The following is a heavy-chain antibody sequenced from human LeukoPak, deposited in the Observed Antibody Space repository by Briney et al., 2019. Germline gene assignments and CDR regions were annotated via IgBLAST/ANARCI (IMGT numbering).Heavy chain of an antibody. CDR2: ISDSGANT. V-gene: IGHV3-23*01. CDR3: AKGRWSPDY. CDR1: GFTFSSYA. J-gene: IGHJ4*02. D-gene: IGHD1-26*01. Sequence: GGSLRLSCAASGFTFSSYAMSWVRQAPGKGLEWVSLISDSGANTYYTDSLKGRFTISRDNSKYSLYLQMNSLRADDTAVYYCAKGRWSPDYWGQGTLVTVSS.